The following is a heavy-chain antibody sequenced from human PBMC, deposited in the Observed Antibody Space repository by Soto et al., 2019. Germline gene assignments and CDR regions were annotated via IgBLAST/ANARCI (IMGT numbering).Heavy chain of an antibody. CDR1: GGSFSTSS. CDR3: ARGHEFGGNSDAYDI. V-gene: IGHV1-69*14. Sequence: QVLLVQSGAEMKKPGSSVRVACKASGGSFSTSSINWVRQAPGQRPEWMANILPIFGTADYAQKFQGRLTINADTSTNTAYMELRSLFSEDTAVYYCARGHEFGGNSDAYDIWGQGTVDTVSS. J-gene: IGHJ3*02. CDR2: ILPIFGTA. D-gene: IGHD2-21*01.